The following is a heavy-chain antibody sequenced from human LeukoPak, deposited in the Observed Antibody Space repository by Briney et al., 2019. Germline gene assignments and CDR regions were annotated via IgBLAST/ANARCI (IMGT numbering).Heavy chain of an antibody. CDR3: ARDMGDGYNY. CDR1: GFTFSSYS. D-gene: IGHD5-24*01. J-gene: IGHJ4*02. V-gene: IGHV3-21*01. Sequence: GGSLRLSCAASGFTFSSYSRKWVRQAPGKGLEWVSSISSSSSYIYYADSVKGRFTISRDNAKNSLYLQMNSLRAEDTAVYYCARDMGDGYNYWGQGTLVSVSS. CDR2: ISSSSSYI.